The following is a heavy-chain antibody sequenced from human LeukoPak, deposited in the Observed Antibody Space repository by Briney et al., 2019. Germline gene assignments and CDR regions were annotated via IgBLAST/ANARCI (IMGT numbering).Heavy chain of an antibody. J-gene: IGHJ4*02. CDR2: IRYDGSNK. CDR3: AKPSYDSSGPYYYFDY. CDR1: GFTFSSYG. Sequence: GSLRLSCAASGFTFSSYGMHWVRQAPGKGLGWVAFIRYDGSNKYYADSVKGRFTISRDNSKNTLYLQMNSLRAEDTAVYYCAKPSYDSSGPYYYFDYWGQGTLVTVSS. V-gene: IGHV3-30*02. D-gene: IGHD3-22*01.